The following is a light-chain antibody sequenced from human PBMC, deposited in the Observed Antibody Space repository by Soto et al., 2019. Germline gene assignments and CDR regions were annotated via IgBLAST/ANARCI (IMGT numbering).Light chain of an antibody. CDR2: AAS. Sequence: DIQLTQSPSFLSASVGDRVTITCRASQGISDYLAWYQQKPGKAPKLLIYAASTLQTGVPSRFSGSGSGTEFTLTIGSLQPEDFATYHCQQYNSYSGVTFGGGTKVEIK. CDR3: QQYNSYSGVT. V-gene: IGKV1-9*01. J-gene: IGKJ4*01. CDR1: QGISDY.